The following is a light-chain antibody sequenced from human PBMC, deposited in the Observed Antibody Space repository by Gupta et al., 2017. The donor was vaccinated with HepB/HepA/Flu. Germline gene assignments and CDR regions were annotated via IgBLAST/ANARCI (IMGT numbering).Light chain of an antibody. CDR2: WAS. V-gene: IGKV4-1*01. CDR3: QQNDRFPYT. Sequence: DKEMKQSPNHLAVSLGERATINCKSSQSVLDSSSNRKYLSWYQQKPRRPPRLLIYWASIRESGVPDRFGGSGSATDFTLTISSLQAEDVAVYYCQQNDRFPYTCGQGPTLAIK. J-gene: IGKJ2*01. CDR1: QSVLDSSSNRKY.